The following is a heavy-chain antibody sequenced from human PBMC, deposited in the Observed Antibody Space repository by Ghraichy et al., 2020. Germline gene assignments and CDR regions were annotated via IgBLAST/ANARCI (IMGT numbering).Heavy chain of an antibody. Sequence: GSLNISCAASGFTFSTYTMTWVRQAPGKGLEWVSSISSSSSYIYYADSVKGRFTISRDNAKNSLYLQMNSLRAEDTAVYYCARQSPSGGVDVWGQGTTVTVSS. V-gene: IGHV3-21*01. CDR3: ARQSPSGGVDV. CDR2: ISSSSSYI. CDR1: GFTFSTYT. J-gene: IGHJ6*02.